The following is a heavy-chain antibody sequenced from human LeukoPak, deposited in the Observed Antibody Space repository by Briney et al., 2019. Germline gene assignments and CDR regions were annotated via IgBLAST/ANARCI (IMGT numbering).Heavy chain of an antibody. Sequence: SVKVSCKASGGTFSSYAISWVRQAPGQGLEWMGGIIPIFGTANYAQKFQGRVTITADESTSTAYMELSSLRSEDTAVYYCARGTVVAVAATGDFDYWGQGTLVTVSS. CDR3: ARGTVVAVAATGDFDY. J-gene: IGHJ4*02. CDR1: GGTFSSYA. CDR2: IIPIFGTA. D-gene: IGHD2-15*01. V-gene: IGHV1-69*13.